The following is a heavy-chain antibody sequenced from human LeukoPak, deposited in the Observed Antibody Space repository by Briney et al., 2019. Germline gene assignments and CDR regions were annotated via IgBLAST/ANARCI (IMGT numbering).Heavy chain of an antibody. J-gene: IGHJ1*01. CDR2: ISSSSSYI. CDR3: ARDRSGSSSWYVPGNFQH. CDR1: GFTFSSYS. Sequence: GGSLRLSCAASGFTFSSYSMNWVRQAPGKGLEWVSSISSSSSYIYYADSVKGRFTISRDNAKNSLYLQMNSLRAEDTAVYYCARDRSGSSSWYVPGNFQHWGQGTLVTVSS. D-gene: IGHD6-13*01. V-gene: IGHV3-21*01.